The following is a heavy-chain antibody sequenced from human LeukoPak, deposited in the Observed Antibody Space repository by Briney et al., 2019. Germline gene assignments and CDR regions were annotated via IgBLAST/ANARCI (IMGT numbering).Heavy chain of an antibody. V-gene: IGHV3-74*01. CDR3: TRRVSATRWFDP. J-gene: IGHJ5*02. Sequence: RGSLRLSCAASGFTFSSYWMHWVRQPPGKGLVWVSRINSDGSTTNYADSVKGRFTISRDNAENTLYLQMNSLRVEDTAVYYCTRRVSATRWFDPWGQGTLVTVSS. CDR2: INSDGSTT. D-gene: IGHD2-15*01. CDR1: GFTFSSYW.